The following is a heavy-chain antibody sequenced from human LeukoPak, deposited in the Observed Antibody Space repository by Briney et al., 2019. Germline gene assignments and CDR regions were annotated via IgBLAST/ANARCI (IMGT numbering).Heavy chain of an antibody. CDR1: GFTFSSYS. CDR2: ISSSSSTI. J-gene: IGHJ5*02. V-gene: IGHV3-48*04. Sequence: GGSLRLSCAASGFTFSSYSMNWVRQAPGKGLEWVSYISSSSSTIYYADSVKGRFTISRDNAKNSLYLQMNSLRAEDTAVYYCARVPERDETYYYDSSGRNWFDPWGQGTLVTVSS. CDR3: ARVPERDETYYYDSSGRNWFDP. D-gene: IGHD3-22*01.